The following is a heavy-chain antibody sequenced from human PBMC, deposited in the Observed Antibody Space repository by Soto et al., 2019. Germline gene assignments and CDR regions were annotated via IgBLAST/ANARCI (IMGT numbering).Heavy chain of an antibody. V-gene: IGHV3-7*03. Sequence: ECLSSSCKVFDYTFAAYGMSWVLQAPGKGLEWVANMKQDGSEKFYVDSVKCRFTISRDTAKNSLFLEMNSLRAEDTAVYYCAKYTGSYSFEYWGQGAPVTVSS. D-gene: IGHD1-26*01. CDR3: AKYTGSYSFEY. J-gene: IGHJ4*02. CDR1: DYTFAAYG. CDR2: MKQDGSEK.